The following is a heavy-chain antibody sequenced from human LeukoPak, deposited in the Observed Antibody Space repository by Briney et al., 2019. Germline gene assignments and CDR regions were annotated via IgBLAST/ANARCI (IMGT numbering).Heavy chain of an antibody. CDR1: GGSFSGYY. D-gene: IGHD1-14*01. Sequence: PSETLSLTCGVSGGSFSGYYWTWIRQLPGKGPEWMGEINHSGNTIYNPSLKSRVTISIDTSKNQISLNMRSVTAADTAVYYCARGRNWETFYHYCMDVWGNGTTVTVSS. CDR2: INHSGNT. CDR3: ARGRNWETFYHYCMDV. V-gene: IGHV4-34*01. J-gene: IGHJ6*03.